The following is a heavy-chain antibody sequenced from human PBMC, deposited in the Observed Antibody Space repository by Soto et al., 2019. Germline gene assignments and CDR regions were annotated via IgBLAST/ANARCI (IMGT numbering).Heavy chain of an antibody. V-gene: IGHV3-33*01. CDR2: IWFDGSVE. J-gene: IGHJ6*02. D-gene: IGHD6-19*01. CDR1: GLSFKNYG. Sequence: GGSLRLSCAASGLSFKNYGIHWVRQAPGKGLEWVAVIWFDGSVEYYADSVQGRFTISRDNAKNTVYLLMNTLRAEDTAIYYCARARDSYSSGWLQAGSFYFFGIDVWGPGATVTVSS. CDR3: ARARDSYSSGWLQAGSFYFFGIDV.